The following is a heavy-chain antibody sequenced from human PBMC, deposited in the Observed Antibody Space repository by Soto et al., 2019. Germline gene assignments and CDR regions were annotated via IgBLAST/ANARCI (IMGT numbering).Heavy chain of an antibody. D-gene: IGHD3-10*01. V-gene: IGHV3-23*01. CDR3: AKGYRNYGSGSFYYYYGMDV. CDR1: GFTFSSYA. Sequence: RLSCASSGFTFSSYAMSWVRQAPGKGLEWVSAISGSGGSTYYADSVKGRFTISRDNSKNTLYLQMNSLRAEDTAVYYCAKGYRNYGSGSFYYYYGMDVWGQGTTVTVSS. J-gene: IGHJ6*02. CDR2: ISGSGGST.